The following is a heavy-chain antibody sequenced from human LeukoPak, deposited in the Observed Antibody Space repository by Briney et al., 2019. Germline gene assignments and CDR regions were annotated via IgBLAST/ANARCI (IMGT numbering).Heavy chain of an antibody. Sequence: GGSLRLSCAASGFTVSSNYMSWVRQAPGKGLEWVLVIYSRVRTYYADSVKGRFAITRHNSKNTLYLQMNSLRAEDTAVYYCARDPRDLGELSNWGQGTLVIVYS. CDR3: ARDPRDLGELSN. CDR1: GFTVSSNY. D-gene: IGHD3-16*02. CDR2: IYSRVRT. J-gene: IGHJ4*02. V-gene: IGHV3-53*04.